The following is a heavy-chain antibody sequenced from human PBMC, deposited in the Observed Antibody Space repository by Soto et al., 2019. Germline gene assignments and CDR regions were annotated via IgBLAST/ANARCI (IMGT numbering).Heavy chain of an antibody. D-gene: IGHD2-2*01. V-gene: IGHV1-8*01. J-gene: IGHJ4*02. CDR3: ARGRFGDIVVVPAAPDY. CDR2: MNPNSGNT. CDR1: GYTFTSYD. Sequence: QVQLVQSGAEVKKPGASVKVSCKASGYTFTSYDINWVRQATGQGLEWMGWMNPNSGNTGYAQKFQGRVTMTRNTSISIAYMELSSLRSEHTAVYYCARGRFGDIVVVPAAPDYWGQGTLVTVSS.